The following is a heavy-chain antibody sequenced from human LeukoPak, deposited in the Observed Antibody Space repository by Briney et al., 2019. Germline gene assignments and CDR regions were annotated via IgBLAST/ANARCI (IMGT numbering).Heavy chain of an antibody. CDR2: ISGSGGNT. J-gene: IGHJ4*02. V-gene: IGHV3-23*01. D-gene: IGHD2-2*03. CDR3: AKGGYCSSTSCSPTIDY. Sequence: GGSLRLSCAASGFTFSSYAMSWVRQAPGKGLEWVSAISGSGGNTYYADSVKGRFTISRDNSKNTLYLQMNSLRAEDTAVYYCAKGGYCSSTSCSPTIDYWGQGTLVTVSS. CDR1: GFTFSSYA.